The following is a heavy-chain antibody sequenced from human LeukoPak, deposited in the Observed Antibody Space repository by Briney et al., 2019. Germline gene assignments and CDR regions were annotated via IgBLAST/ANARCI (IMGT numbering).Heavy chain of an antibody. CDR3: ARKQWVEYYFES. CDR1: GGSISSGSYY. CDR2: IHTSGST. D-gene: IGHD6-19*01. V-gene: IGHV4-61*02. Sequence: SETLSLTCTVSGGSISSGSYYWSWIRQPAGNGLEWIGRIHTSGSTNYTPSLKSRVTISADTAHNQFSPNLTPVTAADTAVYYCARKQWVEYYFESWGQGTLVTVSS. J-gene: IGHJ4*02.